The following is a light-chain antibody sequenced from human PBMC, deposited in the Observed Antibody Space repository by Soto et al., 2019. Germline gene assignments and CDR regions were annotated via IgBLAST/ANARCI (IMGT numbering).Light chain of an antibody. CDR1: SSDVGGFNY. Sequence: QSALTQPRSVSGSPGQSVTVSCTGTSSDVGGFNYVTWYQQHPGKAPKLVISDVNKRPSGVPDRFSGSKSGNTASLTISGLQAEDEADYYCCSFAGRIFVFGTGTKVTFL. CDR2: DVN. CDR3: CSFAGRIFV. V-gene: IGLV2-11*02. J-gene: IGLJ1*01.